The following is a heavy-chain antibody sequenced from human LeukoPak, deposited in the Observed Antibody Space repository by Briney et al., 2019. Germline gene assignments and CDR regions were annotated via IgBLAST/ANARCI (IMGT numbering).Heavy chain of an antibody. CDR1: GFTFTSSA. Sequence: GASVKVSCKASGFTFTSSAVQWVRQARGQRLEWIGWIVVGSGNTNYAQKFQERVTITRDVSTSTAYMELSSLRSEDTAVYYCARDSDGWYWAFDFWGQGTPVTVSS. CDR3: ARDSDGWYWAFDF. V-gene: IGHV1-58*01. J-gene: IGHJ4*02. CDR2: IVVGSGNT. D-gene: IGHD6-19*01.